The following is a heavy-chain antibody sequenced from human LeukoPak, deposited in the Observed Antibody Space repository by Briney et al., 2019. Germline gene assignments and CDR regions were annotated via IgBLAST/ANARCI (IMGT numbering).Heavy chain of an antibody. CDR1: GFTLSSAW. V-gene: IGHV3-15*01. CDR3: TTYRVGEQWLIPNY. Sequence: GGSLRLSCAASGFTLSSAWMSWVRQAPGKGLEWVGRIKTKTDGGTPDYAAPVKGRFTISRDDSKNTLYLQMNSLKTEDTAVYYCTTYRVGEQWLIPNYWGRGTLVTVSS. J-gene: IGHJ4*02. CDR2: IKTKTDGGTP. D-gene: IGHD6-19*01.